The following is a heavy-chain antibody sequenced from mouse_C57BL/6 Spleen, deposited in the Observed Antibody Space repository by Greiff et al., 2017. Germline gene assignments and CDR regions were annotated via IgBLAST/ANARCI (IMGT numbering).Heavy chain of an antibody. CDR1: GYTFTDYY. Sequence: LVKPGASVKISCKASGYTFTDYYMNWVKQSHGKSLEWIGDINPNNGGTSYNQKFKGKATLTVDKSSSTAYMELRSLTSEDSAVYYCARSGTTVVAHWYFDVWGTGTTVTVSS. V-gene: IGHV1-26*01. D-gene: IGHD1-1*01. J-gene: IGHJ1*03. CDR3: ARSGTTVVAHWYFDV. CDR2: INPNNGGT.